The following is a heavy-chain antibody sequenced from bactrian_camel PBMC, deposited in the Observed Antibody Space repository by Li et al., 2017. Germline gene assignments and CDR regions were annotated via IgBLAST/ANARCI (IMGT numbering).Heavy chain of an antibody. Sequence: VQLVESGGGSVQAGGSLRLSCTHSGYISSRHCMGWFRQAPGKAREGVASIGRGRTRYKESVKGRFTISRDESQTTVYLQMDSLKPEDTAMYYCAAGFRGYEAVFSPRMYDYWGQGTQVTVS. CDR1: GYISSRHC. CDR2: SIGRGRT. V-gene: IGHV3S42*01. D-gene: IGHD3*01. CDR3: AAGFRGYEAVFSPRMYDY. J-gene: IGHJ4*01.